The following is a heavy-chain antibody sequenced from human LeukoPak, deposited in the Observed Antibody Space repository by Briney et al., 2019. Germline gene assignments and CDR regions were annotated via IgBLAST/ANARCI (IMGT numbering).Heavy chain of an antibody. V-gene: IGHV3-23*01. D-gene: IGHD5-18*01. J-gene: IGHJ4*02. CDR1: GFTFSSYA. CDR2: LTGRGDTT. CDR3: AKDYGYTPYHFDY. Sequence: GGSLRLSCAASGFTFSSYAMAWVRQAPGKGLQWVPTLTGRGDTTYYAESVKGRFTISRDNSKNTVYLQMNGLGVEDTALYYCAKDYGYTPYHFDYWGQGALVTVSS.